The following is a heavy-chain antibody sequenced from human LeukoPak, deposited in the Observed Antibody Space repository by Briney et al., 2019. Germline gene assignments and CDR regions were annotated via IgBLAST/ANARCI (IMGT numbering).Heavy chain of an antibody. CDR3: AVRDPERFDF. D-gene: IGHD1-14*01. V-gene: IGHV1-2*02. CDR2: INPNSGGT. Sequence: GASVKVSCKASGYTFTGYYMHWVRQAPGQGLEWMGWINPNSGGTNYAQKFQGRVTMTRDTSITTGYMELTRLRSDDTAVYYCAVRDPERFDFWGQGTMVTVSS. CDR1: GYTFTGYY. J-gene: IGHJ3*01.